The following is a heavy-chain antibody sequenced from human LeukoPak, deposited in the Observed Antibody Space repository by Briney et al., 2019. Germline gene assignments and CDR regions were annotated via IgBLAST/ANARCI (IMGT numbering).Heavy chain of an antibody. Sequence: AGSLRLSCAASGFTFSSHWMSWVRQAPGKGLEWVANIKQDGSEKYYVDSVKGRFTISRDNAKNSLYLQMNSLRAEDTAVYYCATFWSGYSYYCYYMDVWGKGTTVTVSS. CDR1: GFTFSSHW. V-gene: IGHV3-7*01. CDR3: ATFWSGYSYYCYYMDV. J-gene: IGHJ6*03. D-gene: IGHD3-3*01. CDR2: IKQDGSEK.